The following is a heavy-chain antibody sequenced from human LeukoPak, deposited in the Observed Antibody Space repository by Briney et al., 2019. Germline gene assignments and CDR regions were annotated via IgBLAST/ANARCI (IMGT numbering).Heavy chain of an antibody. D-gene: IGHD1-7*01. CDR3: ARGRNYGGDYFDY. V-gene: IGHV3-74*01. Sequence: GGSLRLSCAASGFTFSGYWMHWVRQAPGQGLVWVSRINSDGSSTNYADSVKGRSTISRDNAKNTLYLQMNSLRAEDTAVYYCARGRNYGGDYFDYWGQGTLVTVSS. CDR2: INSDGSST. CDR1: GFTFSGYW. J-gene: IGHJ4*02.